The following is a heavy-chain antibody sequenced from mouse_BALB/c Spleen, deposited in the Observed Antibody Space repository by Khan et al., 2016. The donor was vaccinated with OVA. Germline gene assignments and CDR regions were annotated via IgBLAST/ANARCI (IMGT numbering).Heavy chain of an antibody. V-gene: IGHV1-4*01. CDR1: GYTFTSYT. D-gene: IGHD2-14*01. CDR2: INPSNGYS. Sequence: VQLQQSGAELARPGASVKMSCKASGYTFTSYTIHWIKLRPGQGLEWIGYINPSNGYSNYNQKFKDKVTLTADKSSTTAYMQLSSLTSDDSAVYNWGRDGAYHRNDGWFAYWGLGTLVTVSA. J-gene: IGHJ3*01. CDR3: GRDGAYHRNDGWFAY.